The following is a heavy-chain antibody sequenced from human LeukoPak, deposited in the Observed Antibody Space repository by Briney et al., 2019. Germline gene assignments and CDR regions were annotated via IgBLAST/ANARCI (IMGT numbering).Heavy chain of an antibody. V-gene: IGHV4-34*01. CDR3: ATTRHPYYDFWSGSSFDY. Sequence: PSETLSLTCAVYGGSFSGYYWSWIRQPPGKGLEWIGEINHSGSTNYNPSLKSRVTISVDTSKNQFSLKLSSVTAADTAVYYCATTRHPYYDFWSGSSFDYWGQGTLVTVSS. J-gene: IGHJ4*02. D-gene: IGHD3-3*01. CDR2: INHSGST. CDR1: GGSFSGYY.